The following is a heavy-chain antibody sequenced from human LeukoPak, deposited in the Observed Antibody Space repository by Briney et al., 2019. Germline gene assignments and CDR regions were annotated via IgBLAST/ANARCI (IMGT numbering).Heavy chain of an antibody. D-gene: IGHD4-17*01. CDR2: IYYSGST. CDR3: ARQAYGDYGGRFYYFDY. CDR1: GRSISSYF. J-gene: IGHJ4*02. V-gene: IGHV4-59*08. Sequence: PSETLSLTCTVSGRSISSYFWSWIRQPPGKGLEWIGYIYYSGSTNYNPSLKSRVTISVDTSKNQFSLKLSSATAADAAVYYCARQAYGDYGGRFYYFDYWGQGTLVTVSS.